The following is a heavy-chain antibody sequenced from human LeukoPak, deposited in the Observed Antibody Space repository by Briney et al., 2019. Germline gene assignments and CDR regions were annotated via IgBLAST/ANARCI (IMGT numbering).Heavy chain of an antibody. V-gene: IGHV3-23*01. CDR1: VFTFSIYA. CDR3: AKDLGTVTSSDP. J-gene: IGHJ5*02. CDR2: ISGSGGST. D-gene: IGHD4-17*01. Sequence: PGGSLRLSCAASVFTFSIYAMSWVRQAPGKALEWVSAISGSGGSTYYADSVKGRFTISRDNSKNTLYLQMNSLRAEDTAVYYCAKDLGTVTSSDPWGQGTLVTVSS.